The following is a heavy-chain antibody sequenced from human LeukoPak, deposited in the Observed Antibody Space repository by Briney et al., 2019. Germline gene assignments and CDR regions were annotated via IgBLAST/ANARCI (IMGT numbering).Heavy chain of an antibody. CDR1: GGSISSSSYY. Sequence: PSETLSLTCTVSGGSISSSSYYWGWIRQPPGKGLEWIGSIYYSGSTYYNPSLKSRVTVSVDTSKNQFSLKLSSVTAADTAVYYCARRGIVGAMIDYWGQGTLVTVSS. V-gene: IGHV4-39*01. J-gene: IGHJ4*02. CDR2: IYYSGST. CDR3: ARRGIVGAMIDY. D-gene: IGHD1-26*01.